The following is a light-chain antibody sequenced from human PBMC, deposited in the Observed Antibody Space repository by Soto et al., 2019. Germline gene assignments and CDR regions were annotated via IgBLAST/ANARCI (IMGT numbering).Light chain of an antibody. J-gene: IGKJ1*01. CDR1: QGISSY. Sequence: AIRMTQAPSSFSASTGERVTITGRSSQGISSYLAWYQQKTGKAPKLLIYAASTLQSGVPSRFSGSGSGTDFTLTISCLQSEDFATYYCKQYYSYPWTFGQGTTVDIK. CDR3: KQYYSYPWT. V-gene: IGKV1-8*01. CDR2: AAS.